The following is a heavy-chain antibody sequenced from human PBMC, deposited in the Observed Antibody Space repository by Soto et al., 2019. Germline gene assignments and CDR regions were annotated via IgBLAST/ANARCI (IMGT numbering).Heavy chain of an antibody. J-gene: IGHJ4*02. D-gene: IGHD6-13*01. CDR2: ISAYNGNT. Sequence: QVHLVQSGAEVKKPGASVNVSCNASGYTFTSYGISWVRQAPGHGLEWMGWISAYNGNTNYAQKLQGRVTMTTDTSTSTAYMELGSLRSDDTAVYYSARDWAAAGLFDYWGQGTLVTVSS. CDR3: ARDWAAAGLFDY. V-gene: IGHV1-18*01. CDR1: GYTFTSYG.